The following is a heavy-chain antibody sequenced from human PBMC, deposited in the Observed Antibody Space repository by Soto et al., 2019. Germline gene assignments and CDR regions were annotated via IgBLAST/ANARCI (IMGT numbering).Heavy chain of an antibody. Sequence: SETLSLTCTVSGDSISGYYWTWIRQPAGKGLEWIGRTYSSGITNFNPSLKGRVTMSVDTPKNQFSLKVNSVTAADTAVYYCARIYDSSGYYEFDYWGQGTLVTVSS. J-gene: IGHJ4*02. CDR1: GDSISGYY. CDR2: TYSSGIT. CDR3: ARIYDSSGYYEFDY. V-gene: IGHV4-4*07. D-gene: IGHD3-22*01.